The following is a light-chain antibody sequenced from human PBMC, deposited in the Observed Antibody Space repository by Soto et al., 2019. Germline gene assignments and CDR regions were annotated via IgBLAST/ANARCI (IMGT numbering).Light chain of an antibody. CDR1: QGISSD. CDR2: AAS. V-gene: IGKV1-9*01. Sequence: DIQLTQSPSFLSASVGDRFAVTCRASQGISSDLAWYQQNPGKAPKLLIYAASTLQNGVPSTFSGSGSGTEFTLTISSLQPEDFGTYYCQQFKSYPITFGQGTRLEN. J-gene: IGKJ5*01. CDR3: QQFKSYPIT.